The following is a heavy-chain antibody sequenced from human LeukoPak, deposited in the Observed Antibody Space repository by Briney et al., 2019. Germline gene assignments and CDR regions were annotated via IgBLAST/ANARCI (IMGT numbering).Heavy chain of an antibody. CDR3: TRNSGWYGLS. Sequence: GGSLRLSCTVSGFTLSSYEMSWIRQAPGKGLEWVSSIDYDGGSGHYADSVKCRFTISRDNSNNTLFLHLNSLRGEDTAVYYCTRNSGWYGLSWGQGTLVTVSS. CDR1: GFTLSSYE. D-gene: IGHD6-19*01. CDR2: IDYDGGSG. V-gene: IGHV3-23*01. J-gene: IGHJ1*01.